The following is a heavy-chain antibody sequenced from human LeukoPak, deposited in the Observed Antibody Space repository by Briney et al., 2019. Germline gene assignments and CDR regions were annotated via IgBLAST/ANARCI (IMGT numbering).Heavy chain of an antibody. D-gene: IGHD3-10*01. J-gene: IGHJ4*02. CDR2: ISYDGSNK. Sequence: GRSLRLSCAASGFTFSSYGMHWVRQAPGKGLEWVAVISYDGSNKYYADSVKGRFTISRDNSKNTLYLQMNSLRAEDTAVYYCARGVFNWGQGTLVTVSS. CDR1: GFTFSSYG. V-gene: IGHV3-30*03. CDR3: ARGVFN.